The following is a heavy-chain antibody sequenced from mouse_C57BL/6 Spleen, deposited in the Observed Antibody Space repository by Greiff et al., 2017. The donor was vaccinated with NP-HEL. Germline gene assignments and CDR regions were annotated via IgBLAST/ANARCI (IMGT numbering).Heavy chain of an antibody. CDR2: ISSGSSTI. CDR1: GFTFSDYG. V-gene: IGHV5-17*01. Sequence: EVMLVESGGGLVKPGGSLKLSCAASGFTFSDYGMHWVRQAPEKGLEWVAYISSGSSTIYYADTVKGRFTISRDNAKNTLFLQMTSLRSEDTAMYYCARNSQATRAWFACWGQGTLVTVSA. J-gene: IGHJ3*01. D-gene: IGHD3-2*02. CDR3: ARNSQATRAWFAC.